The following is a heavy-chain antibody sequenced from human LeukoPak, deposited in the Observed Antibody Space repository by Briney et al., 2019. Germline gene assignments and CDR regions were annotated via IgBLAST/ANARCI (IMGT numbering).Heavy chain of an antibody. CDR3: ARDGGTYCGGDCYGD. V-gene: IGHV3-48*01. CDR1: GFTFSSYS. D-gene: IGHD2-21*02. Sequence: GGSLRLSCAASGFTFSSYSMNWVRQAPGKGLEWVSYISSSSSTIYYADSVKGRFTISRDNAKNSLYLQMNSLRAEDTAVYYCARDGGTYCGGDCYGDWGQGTLVTVSS. CDR2: ISSSSSTI. J-gene: IGHJ4*02.